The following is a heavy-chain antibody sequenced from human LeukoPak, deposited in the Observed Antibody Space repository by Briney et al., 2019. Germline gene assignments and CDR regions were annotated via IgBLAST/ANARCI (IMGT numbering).Heavy chain of an antibody. Sequence: GGSLRLSCAASGFTFSDYYMSWIRQAPGKGLEWVSYISSSGSTIYYADSVKGRFTISRDNAKNSLYLQMNSLKTEDTAVYYCTTQMRWESSGDFDYWGQETPVTVSS. D-gene: IGHD1-26*01. J-gene: IGHJ4*02. CDR3: TTQMRWESSGDFDY. CDR2: ISSSGSTI. V-gene: IGHV3-11*01. CDR1: GFTFSDYY.